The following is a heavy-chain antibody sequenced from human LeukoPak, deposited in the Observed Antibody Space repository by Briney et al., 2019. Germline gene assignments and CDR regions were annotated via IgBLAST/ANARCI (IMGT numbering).Heavy chain of an antibody. J-gene: IGHJ4*02. CDR2: IYYSGST. CDR1: GGSISSYY. CDR3: ARGYGLLDY. D-gene: IGHD5-12*01. V-gene: IGHV4-59*01. Sequence: RASETLSLTCTVSGGSISSYYWSWIRQPPGKGLGWIGYIYYSGSTNYNPSLKSRVTISIDTSKNQFSLKLSSVTAADTAVYYCARGYGLLDYWGQGTLVTVSS.